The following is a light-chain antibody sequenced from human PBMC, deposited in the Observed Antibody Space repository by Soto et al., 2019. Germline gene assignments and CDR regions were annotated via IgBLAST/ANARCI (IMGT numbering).Light chain of an antibody. V-gene: IGKV3-15*01. J-gene: IGKJ1*01. CDR2: GAS. Sequence: EIVCTHYPATLSLSPVERATLSCRASQSVSNNYLAWYQQKPGQAPRLLIYGASTRATGIPARFSGSGSGTEFTLTISSLQSEDFAVYYCQQYSIWRTFGQGTKVDI. CDR3: QQYSIWRT. CDR1: QSVSNN.